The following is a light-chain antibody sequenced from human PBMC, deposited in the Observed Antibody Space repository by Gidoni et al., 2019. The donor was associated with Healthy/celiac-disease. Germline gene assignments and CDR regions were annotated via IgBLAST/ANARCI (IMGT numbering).Light chain of an antibody. V-gene: IGKV1-39*01. CDR1: QSISSY. J-gene: IGKJ1*01. CDR2: AAS. Sequence: DIKMTQSPSSLSASVGDRVNITCRASQSISSYLNWYQQKPGKAPKLLIYAASSLQSGVPSRFSGSGSWTDFTLTISSLQPEDFATYYCQQSYSTPQTFGQGTKVEIK. CDR3: QQSYSTPQT.